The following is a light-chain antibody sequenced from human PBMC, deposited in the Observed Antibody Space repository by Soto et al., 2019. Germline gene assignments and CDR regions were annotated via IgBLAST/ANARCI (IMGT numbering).Light chain of an antibody. J-gene: IGKJ4*01. CDR1: QSVSSSY. CDR2: GAS. CDR3: LRYGSSALR. V-gene: IGKV3-20*01. Sequence: EIVLTQSPGTLSLSPGERATLSCRASQSVSSSYLAWYQQKPGQAPRLLIYGASSRATGIPGRFSGSGSGTAFTLTMSILEFEDFAVYFCLRYGSSALRFGGGAKVEI.